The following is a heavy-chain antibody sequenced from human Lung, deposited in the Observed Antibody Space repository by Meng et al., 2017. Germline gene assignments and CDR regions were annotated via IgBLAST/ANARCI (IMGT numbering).Heavy chain of an antibody. CDR1: GGSFSDYY. CDR3: ARGPTTMAHDFDY. CDR2: INHSGST. J-gene: IGHJ4*02. V-gene: IGHV4-34*01. D-gene: IGHD4-11*01. Sequence: QVRLQEWGAGLLKPSETLYLTCGVSGGSFSDYYWSWIRQPPGKGLEWIGEINHSGSTNYNPSLESRATISVDTSQNNLSLKLSSVTAADSAVYYCARGPTTMAHDFDYWGQGTLVTVSS.